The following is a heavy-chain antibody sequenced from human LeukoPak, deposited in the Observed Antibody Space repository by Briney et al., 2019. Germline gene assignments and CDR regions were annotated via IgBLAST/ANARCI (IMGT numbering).Heavy chain of an antibody. CDR3: ARDKGTSYLSSFDY. CDR2: ISSSSYI. Sequence: PGGSLRLSCAASGFTFSSYSMNWVRQAPGKWLEWVSSISSSSYIYYADSVKGRFTISRDNSKNTLYLQMNSPRAADTAVYYCARDKGTSYLSSFDYWGQETLVTVSS. CDR1: GFTFSSYS. J-gene: IGHJ4*02. V-gene: IGHV3-21*01. D-gene: IGHD6-6*01.